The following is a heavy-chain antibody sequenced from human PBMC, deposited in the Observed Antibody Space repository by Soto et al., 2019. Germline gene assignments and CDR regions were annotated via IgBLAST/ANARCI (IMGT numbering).Heavy chain of an antibody. CDR2: IIPILNSV. CDR1: GGTFSSYA. D-gene: IGHD2-15*01. Sequence: GASVKVSCKASGGTFSSYAISWVRQAPGQGLEWMGRIIPILNSVNYAQKFQGRVTITADKTTSTVYMELSSLRSEDTAVYYCARVYCSGGSCYSIDYWGQGTLVTVSS. V-gene: IGHV1-69*04. CDR3: ARVYCSGGSCYSIDY. J-gene: IGHJ4*02.